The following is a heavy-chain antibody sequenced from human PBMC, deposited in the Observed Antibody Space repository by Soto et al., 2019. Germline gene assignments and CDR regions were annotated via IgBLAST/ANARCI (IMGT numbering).Heavy chain of an antibody. CDR3: ARRPGYSYGQNWFDP. CDR2: IIPIFGTA. D-gene: IGHD5-18*01. J-gene: IGHJ5*02. CDR1: GGTFSTHA. Sequence: GASVKVSCKASGGTFSTHAIIWVRQAPGHGLEWMGGIIPIFGTANYAQKFQGRVTITADESTSTAYMELSSLRSEDTAVYYCARRPGYSYGQNWFDPWGQGTLVTVSS. V-gene: IGHV1-69*13.